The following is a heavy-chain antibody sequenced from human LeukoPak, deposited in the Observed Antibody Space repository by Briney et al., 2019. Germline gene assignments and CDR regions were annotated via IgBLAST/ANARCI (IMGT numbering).Heavy chain of an antibody. Sequence: GSLRLSCAASGFTFTNNFMSWVRPVPGKGLEWVANIKQDCSGTTYADSVRGRFTIFRDNAKDSVYLQMNSLRAEDSATYYCVREGFYFFDFWGQGTLVTVSS. V-gene: IGHV3-7*01. CDR3: VREGFYFFDF. CDR1: GFTFTNNF. J-gene: IGHJ4*01. CDR2: IKQDCSGT.